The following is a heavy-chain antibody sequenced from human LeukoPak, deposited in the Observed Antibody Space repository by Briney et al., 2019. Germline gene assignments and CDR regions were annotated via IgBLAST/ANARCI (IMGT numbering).Heavy chain of an antibody. CDR3: ARDASGSHSSWFDP. V-gene: IGHV4-39*07. D-gene: IGHD1-26*01. J-gene: IGHJ5*02. Sequence: SEALSLTCSVSGGSISSTSYYRGWIRQPPGKGLEWIASIYYSGSTYYNPSLKSRVTISVDTSKNQFSLKLSSVTAADTAVYYCARDASGSHSSWFDPWGQGTLVTVSS. CDR1: GGSISSTSYY. CDR2: IYYSGST.